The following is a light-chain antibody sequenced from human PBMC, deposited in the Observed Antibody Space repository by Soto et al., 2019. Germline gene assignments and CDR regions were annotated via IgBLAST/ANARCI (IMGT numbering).Light chain of an antibody. J-gene: IGKJ1*01. CDR2: DAS. CDR3: QQRSNWTPWT. Sequence: VMTQSPASLSVSPGEGATLSCRASQGIGDTLAWYQHKPGQTPRLLIYDASNRATGIPARFSGSGSGTDFTLTISSLEPEDFAVYYCQQRSNWTPWTFGQGTKVDNK. CDR1: QGIGDT. V-gene: IGKV3-11*01.